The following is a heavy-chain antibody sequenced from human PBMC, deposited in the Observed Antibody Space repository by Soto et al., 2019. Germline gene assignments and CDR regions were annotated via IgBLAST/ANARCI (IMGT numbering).Heavy chain of an antibody. D-gene: IGHD2-15*01. CDR2: TYHSGNP. CDR1: GDTISTGGYS. Sequence: SETLSLTCGVSGDTISTGGYSWAWIRQPPGKALEWIGHTYHSGNPYYNPSLKSRVIISVDRSKNQFSLKLSSVTAADTAVYYCARGGMGYCSGGSCYSGWFDPWGQGTRVTVSS. CDR3: ARGGMGYCSGGSCYSGWFDP. J-gene: IGHJ5*02. V-gene: IGHV4-30-2*01.